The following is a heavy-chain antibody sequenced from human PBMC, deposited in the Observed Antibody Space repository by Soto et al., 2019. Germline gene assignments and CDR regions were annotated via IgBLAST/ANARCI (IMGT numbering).Heavy chain of an antibody. CDR2: IDYSGTT. CDR3: ARTLRGQSYRGRDY. Sequence: SETLSLTCTVSGGSVSSASYYWSWIRQPPVKGLEWIGYIDYSGTTNYDPSLKSRVTISIDTSKNQFSLNLRSLTAADTAVYYCARTLRGQSYRGRDYWGQGTLVTVSS. D-gene: IGHD1-26*01. V-gene: IGHV4-61*01. J-gene: IGHJ4*02. CDR1: GGSVSSASYY.